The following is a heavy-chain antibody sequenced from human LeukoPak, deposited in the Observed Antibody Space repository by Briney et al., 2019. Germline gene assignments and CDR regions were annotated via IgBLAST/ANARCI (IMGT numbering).Heavy chain of an antibody. D-gene: IGHD1-14*01. CDR3: VRVMGRNYIPNPRDAFEI. CDR2: IHPNSGGT. J-gene: IGHJ3*02. Sequence: ASVKVSCKTSGFTFTGYYMHWVRQAPGQGLEWMGWIHPNSGGTDYAQKFQGRVTMARDTSIRTVYMELSRLRPDDTAVHYCVRVMGRNYIPNPRDAFEIWGQGTVVTVSS. V-gene: IGHV1-2*02. CDR1: GFTFTGYY.